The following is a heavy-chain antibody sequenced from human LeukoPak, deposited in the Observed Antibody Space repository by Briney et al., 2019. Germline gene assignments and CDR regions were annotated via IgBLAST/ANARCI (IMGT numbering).Heavy chain of an antibody. CDR1: GGSISGYY. CDR2: IYYSGST. D-gene: IGHD6-19*01. Sequence: SSETLSLTCTVSGGSISGYYWSWIRQPPGKGLEWIGDIYYSGSTNYNPSLKSRLIISLDTAKNQFSLKLSSVTAADTAVYYCARAVADRADYFDYWGQGTLVTVSS. CDR3: ARAVADRADYFDY. J-gene: IGHJ4*02. V-gene: IGHV4-59*08.